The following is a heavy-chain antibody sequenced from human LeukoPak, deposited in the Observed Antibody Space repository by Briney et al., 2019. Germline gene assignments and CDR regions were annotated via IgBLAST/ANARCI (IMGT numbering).Heavy chain of an antibody. CDR1: GYTFTSYD. J-gene: IGHJ5*02. D-gene: IGHD2-2*01. V-gene: IGHV1-8*01. Sequence: ASVKVSCKASGYTFTSYDINWVRQATGQGLEWMGWMNPNSGNTGYAQKLQGRVTMTRNTSISTAYMELSSLRSEDTAVYYCARVTGYCSSTSCPLRWFDPWGQGTLVTVSS. CDR3: ARVTGYCSSTSCPLRWFDP. CDR2: MNPNSGNT.